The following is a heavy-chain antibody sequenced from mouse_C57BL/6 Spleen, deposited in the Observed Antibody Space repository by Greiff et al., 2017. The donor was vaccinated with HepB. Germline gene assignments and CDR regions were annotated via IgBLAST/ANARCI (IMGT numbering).Heavy chain of an antibody. V-gene: IGHV1-69*01. D-gene: IGHD1-1*01. CDR2: IDPSDSYT. CDR1: GYTFTSYW. Sequence: QVQLKQPGAELVMPGASVKLSCKASGYTFTSYWMHWVKQRPGQGLEWIGEIDPSDSYTNYNQKFKGKSTLTVDKSSSTAYMQLSSLTSEDSAVYYCARRGGTTPRRYFDVWGTGTTVTVSS. J-gene: IGHJ1*03. CDR3: ARRGGTTPRRYFDV.